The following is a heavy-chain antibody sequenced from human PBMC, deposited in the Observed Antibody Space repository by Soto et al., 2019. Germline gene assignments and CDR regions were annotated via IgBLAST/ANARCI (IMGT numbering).Heavy chain of an antibody. D-gene: IGHD2-15*01. CDR3: AREMGGVVAATPHYYYYGMDV. V-gene: IGHV1-69*01. Sequence: QVQLVQSGAEVKKPGSSVKVSCKASGGTFSSYAISWVRQAPGQGLEWMGWIIPIFGTANYAQKFQGSVTITADESTSTAYMELSSMRSADTAVYYCAREMGGVVAATPHYYYYGMDVWGQGTTVTVSS. CDR1: GGTFSSYA. J-gene: IGHJ6*02. CDR2: IIPIFGTA.